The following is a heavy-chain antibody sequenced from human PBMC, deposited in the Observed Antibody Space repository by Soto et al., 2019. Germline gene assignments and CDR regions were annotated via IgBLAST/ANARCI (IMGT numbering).Heavy chain of an antibody. CDR3: ARYGELELRFYFDY. CDR1: GFTFSSYA. CDR2: ISYDESNK. D-gene: IGHD1-7*01. Sequence: GGSLRLSCAASGFTFSSYAMHWVRQAPGKGLEWVAVISYDESNKYYADSVKGRFTISRDNSKNTLYLQMNSLRAEDTAVYYCARYGELELRFYFDYWGQGTLVTVSS. V-gene: IGHV3-30-3*01. J-gene: IGHJ4*02.